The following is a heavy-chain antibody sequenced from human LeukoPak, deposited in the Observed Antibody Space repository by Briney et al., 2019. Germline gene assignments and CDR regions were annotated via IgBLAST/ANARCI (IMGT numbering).Heavy chain of an antibody. J-gene: IGHJ3*02. CDR3: ARESQSAYYFDSSGYEDAFDI. CDR1: GFTFSSYA. D-gene: IGHD3-22*01. V-gene: IGHV3-23*01. CDR2: ISGSGGST. Sequence: GGSLRLSCAASGFTFSSYAMSWVRQAPGKGLEWVSAISGSGGSTYYADSVKGRFTISRDNAKNSLYLQMNSLRAEDTAVYYCARESQSAYYFDSSGYEDAFDIWGQGTMVTVSS.